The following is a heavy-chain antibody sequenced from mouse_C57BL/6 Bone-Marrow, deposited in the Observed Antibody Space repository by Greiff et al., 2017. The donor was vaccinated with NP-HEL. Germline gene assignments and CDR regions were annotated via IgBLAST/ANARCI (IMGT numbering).Heavy chain of an antibody. Sequence: QVQLQQSGAELVRPGTSVKVSCKASGYAFTNYLIEWVKQRPGQGLEWIGVINPGSGGTNYNEKFKGKATLTADKSSSTAYMQLSSLTSKDSAVYFCARGVITTVVWFDYWGQGTTLTVSS. CDR2: INPGSGGT. J-gene: IGHJ2*01. CDR3: ARGVITTVVWFDY. CDR1: GYAFTNYL. D-gene: IGHD1-1*01. V-gene: IGHV1-54*01.